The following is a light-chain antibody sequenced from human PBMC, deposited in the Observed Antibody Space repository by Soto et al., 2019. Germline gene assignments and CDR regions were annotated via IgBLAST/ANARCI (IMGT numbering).Light chain of an antibody. CDR1: QSVSSY. CDR3: QQNKDWPGT. CDR2: DAS. Sequence: EIVMTQSPATLSVSPGERATLSCRASQSVSSYLAWYQQKPGQAPRLLIYDASTRATGIPVRFSGSGSGTEFTLTISSLQSEDFGVYYCQQNKDWPGTFGQGTRWISN. J-gene: IGKJ1*01. V-gene: IGKV3-15*01.